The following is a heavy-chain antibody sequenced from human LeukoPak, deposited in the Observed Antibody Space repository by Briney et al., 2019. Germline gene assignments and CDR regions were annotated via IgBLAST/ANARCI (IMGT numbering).Heavy chain of an antibody. CDR1: GGSISSYY. CDR3: ARSMGWFGENLNFDY. J-gene: IGHJ4*02. CDR2: IYYSGST. V-gene: IGHV4-59*01. D-gene: IGHD3-10*01. Sequence: SETLSLTCTVSGGSISSYYWSWIRQPPGKGLEWIGYIYYSGSTNYNPSHKSRVTISVDTSKNQFSLKLSSVTAADTAVYYCARSMGWFGENLNFDYWGQGTLVTVSS.